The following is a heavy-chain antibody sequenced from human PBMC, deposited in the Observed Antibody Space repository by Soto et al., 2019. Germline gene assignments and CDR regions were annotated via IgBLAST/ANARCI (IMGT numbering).Heavy chain of an antibody. J-gene: IGHJ4*02. V-gene: IGHV3-74*01. D-gene: IGHD1-26*01. Sequence: GGSLRLSCAASGFTFSSYWMHWVRQAPGKGLVWVSRLNSDGSTTNYAESVTGRFTISRDNARNKVYLQMNSLRAEDTAVYYCTRGGCISESYYCFDYWGQGTLVTVSS. CDR2: LNSDGSTT. CDR3: TRGGCISESYYCFDY. CDR1: GFTFSSYW.